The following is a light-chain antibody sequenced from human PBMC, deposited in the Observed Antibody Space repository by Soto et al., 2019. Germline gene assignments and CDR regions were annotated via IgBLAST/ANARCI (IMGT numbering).Light chain of an antibody. J-gene: IGKJ1*01. CDR2: GVS. V-gene: IGKV3-20*01. CDR1: QIITSTH. CDR3: QHYGASPRT. Sequence: EIVLTQSPGTLSLFPGERATLSCRASQIITSTHLAWYQQKPGQAPRLLIYGVSNRASGFPDRFSGSGSGTDFTLTISGLEPDDFAVYYCQHYGASPRTFGQGTKVEI.